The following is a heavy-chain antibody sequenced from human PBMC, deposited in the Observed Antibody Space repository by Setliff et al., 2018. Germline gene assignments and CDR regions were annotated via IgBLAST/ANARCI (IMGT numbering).Heavy chain of an antibody. V-gene: IGHV4-39*02. CDR2: MYYSGNT. CDR3: ARDVWGAGTGWFDP. Sequence: SETLSLTCTVSGGSISSSNYYWGWIRQPPGKGLEWIGSMYYSGNTYCNPSLKSRVTLSLDTSKNHLSLNLTSVTAADTAVYYCARDVWGAGTGWFDPWGLGILVTVSS. J-gene: IGHJ5*02. D-gene: IGHD1-1*01. CDR1: GGSISSSNYY.